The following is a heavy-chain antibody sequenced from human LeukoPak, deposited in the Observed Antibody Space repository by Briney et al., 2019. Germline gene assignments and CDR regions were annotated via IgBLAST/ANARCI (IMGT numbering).Heavy chain of an antibody. CDR2: INHTGAT. J-gene: IGHJ5*02. CDR3: ARGRKVYCSIVICPGWLDP. V-gene: IGHV4-34*01. D-gene: IGHD6-13*01. CDR1: GESFSDYY. Sequence: PSETLSLTCDVSGESFSDYYWTWIRQSPGKGLEWIGEINHTGATNYKSSLKRRVTMSVDTSKKQFSLKLTSATAADTAIYFCARGRKVYCSIVICPGWLDPWSQGTLVTVSS.